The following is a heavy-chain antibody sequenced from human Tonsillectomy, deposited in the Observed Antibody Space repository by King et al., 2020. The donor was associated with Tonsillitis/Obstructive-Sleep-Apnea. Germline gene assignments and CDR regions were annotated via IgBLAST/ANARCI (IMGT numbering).Heavy chain of an antibody. CDR3: ARYGLTGVPMGHSYYYYMDV. CDR2: IDSSESYT. CDR1: GYSFTSYW. D-gene: IGHD7-27*01. Sequence: VQLVESGAEVKKPGESLRISCKGSGYSFTSYWISLVRQMPGKGLDWMGRIDSSESYTNYSPSFQGHVTISTDKSLSPSYLEWGSPKASDTAMSYCARYGLTGVPMGHSYYYYMDVWGKGTTVTVSS. J-gene: IGHJ6*03. V-gene: IGHV5-10-1*01.